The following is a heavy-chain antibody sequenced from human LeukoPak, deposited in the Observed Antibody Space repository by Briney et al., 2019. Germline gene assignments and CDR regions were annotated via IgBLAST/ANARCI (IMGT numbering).Heavy chain of an antibody. CDR3: TREGVYSPDPTSYHRLPFDF. D-gene: IGHD3-16*02. CDR1: GYSFRNYG. V-gene: IGHV1-3*01. CDR2: INPTNEKT. J-gene: IGHJ3*01. Sequence: ASVRVSCKASGYSFRNYGMHWVRQAPGQRLEWMGWINPTNEKTKYSEKFQGRVTITADKSTNTAHLELSSLRSEDTAVYYCTREGVYSPDPTSYHRLPFDFWGEGTVVIVSS.